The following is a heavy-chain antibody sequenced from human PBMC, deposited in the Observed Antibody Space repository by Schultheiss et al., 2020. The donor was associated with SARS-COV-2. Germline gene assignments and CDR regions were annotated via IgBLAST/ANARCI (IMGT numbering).Heavy chain of an antibody. Sequence: ASVKVSCKASGYTFTGYYMHWVRQAPGQGLEWMGWINPNSGGTNYAQKFQGRVTMTTDTSTSTAYMELRSLRSDDTAVYYCARLLQSGSYSNFDYWGQGTLVTVSS. CDR2: INPNSGGT. D-gene: IGHD1-26*01. J-gene: IGHJ4*02. CDR1: GYTFTGYY. CDR3: ARLLQSGSYSNFDY. V-gene: IGHV1-2*02.